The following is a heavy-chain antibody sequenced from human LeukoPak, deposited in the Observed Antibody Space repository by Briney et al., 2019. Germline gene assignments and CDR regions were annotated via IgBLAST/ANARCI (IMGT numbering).Heavy chain of an antibody. D-gene: IGHD3-16*02. CDR1: GGPFSGYY. CDR3: ARGDYDYVWGSYRMYYFDY. CDR2: INHSGST. V-gene: IGHV4-34*01. Sequence: SETLSLTCAVYGGPFSGYYWSWIRQPPGKGLEWIGEINHSGSTNYNPSLKSRVTISVDTSKNQFSLKLSSVTAADTAVYYCARGDYDYVWGSYRMYYFDYWGQGTLVTVSS. J-gene: IGHJ4*02.